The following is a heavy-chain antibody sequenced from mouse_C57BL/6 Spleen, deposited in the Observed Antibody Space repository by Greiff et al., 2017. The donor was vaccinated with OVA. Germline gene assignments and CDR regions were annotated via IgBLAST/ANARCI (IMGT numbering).Heavy chain of an antibody. CDR3: ARRDYDYDILFAY. CDR1: GYSITSGYY. V-gene: IGHV3-6*01. D-gene: IGHD2-4*01. Sequence: ESGPGPVKPSQSLSLTCSVTGYSITSGYYWNWIRQFPGNKLEWMGYISYDGSNNYNPSLKNRISITRDTSKNQFFLKLNSVTTEDTATYYCARRDYDYDILFAYWGQGTLVTVSA. CDR2: ISYDGSN. J-gene: IGHJ3*01.